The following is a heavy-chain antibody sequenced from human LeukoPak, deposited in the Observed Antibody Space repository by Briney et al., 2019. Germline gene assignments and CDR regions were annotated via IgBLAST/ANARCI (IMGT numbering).Heavy chain of an antibody. CDR1: GFTFSTYW. D-gene: IGHD1-26*01. Sequence: GGSLRLSCAASGFTFSTYWMSWVRQAPGKGPEWVANIKQDGSEMYYVDSVKGRFTISRDNAKNSLYPQMNGLRAEDTAMYYCARDKIVGATLFDFWGQGILVTVSS. V-gene: IGHV3-7*01. J-gene: IGHJ4*02. CDR3: ARDKIVGATLFDF. CDR2: IKQDGSEM.